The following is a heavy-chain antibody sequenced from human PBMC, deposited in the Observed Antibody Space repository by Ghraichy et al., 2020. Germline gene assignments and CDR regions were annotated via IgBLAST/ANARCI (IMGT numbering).Heavy chain of an antibody. D-gene: IGHD6-19*01. CDR2: ISGDSYYT. CDR3: ARGRGGSGWTFDY. Sequence: GGSLRLSCAASGFTFSDYYLSWIRQAPGKGLEWVSYISGDSYYTNDADSVKGRFTVSRASATNSLFLQMNSLRAEDTAMYSCARGRGGSGWTFDYWGQGSLVTVSS. CDR1: GFTFSDYY. J-gene: IGHJ4*02. V-gene: IGHV3-11*05.